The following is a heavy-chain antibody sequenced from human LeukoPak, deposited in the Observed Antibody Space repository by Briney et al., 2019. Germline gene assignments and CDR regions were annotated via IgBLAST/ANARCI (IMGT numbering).Heavy chain of an antibody. Sequence: GGSLRLSCAASGFTFSSYQMNWVRQAPGKGLEWVSSISSSSSYIYYADSVKGRFTISRDNAKNSLYLQMNSLRAEDTAVYYCARDASTRSFDYWGQGTLVTVSS. CDR3: ARDASTRSFDY. CDR1: GFTFSSYQ. V-gene: IGHV3-21*01. J-gene: IGHJ4*02. CDR2: ISSSSSYI.